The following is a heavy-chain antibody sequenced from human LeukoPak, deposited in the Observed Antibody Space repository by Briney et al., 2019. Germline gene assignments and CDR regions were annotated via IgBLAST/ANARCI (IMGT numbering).Heavy chain of an antibody. CDR2: IYYSGST. CDR3: ARHGHYYCSGSFA. J-gene: IGHJ5*02. Sequence: SETLSLTCTDSGGSISSSSYYWGWIRQPPGKGLEWIGSIYYSGSTYYNPSLKSRVTISVDTSKNQFSLKLSSVTAADTAVYYCARHGHYYCSGSFAWGQGTLVTVSS. V-gene: IGHV4-39*01. CDR1: GGSISSSSYY. D-gene: IGHD3-10*01.